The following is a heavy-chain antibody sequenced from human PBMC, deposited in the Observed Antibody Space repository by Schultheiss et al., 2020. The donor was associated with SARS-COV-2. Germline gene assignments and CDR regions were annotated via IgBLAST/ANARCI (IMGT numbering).Heavy chain of an antibody. D-gene: IGHD5-24*01. CDR1: GGSFSGYY. CDR2: INHSGST. Sequence: SETLSLTCAVYGGSFSGYYWSWIRQPPGKGLEWIGEINHSGSTNYNPSLKSRLSLSVDLSKNQLSLKLSSVTAADTAVYYCARVRDDYNDYDIFDCWGQGTLVTVSS. CDR3: ARVRDDYNDYDIFDC. V-gene: IGHV4-34*09. J-gene: IGHJ4*02.